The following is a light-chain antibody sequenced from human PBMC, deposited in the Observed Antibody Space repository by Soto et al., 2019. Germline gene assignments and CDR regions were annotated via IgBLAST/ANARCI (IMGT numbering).Light chain of an antibody. CDR2: DAS. V-gene: IGKV3-11*01. Sequence: EIVLTPSPATLSLSPVERATLSCRASQSVSSYLAWYQQKPGQAPRLLIYDASNRATGIPARFSGSRSGTDFTLTISSLEPEDFAVYYCQQYSPPITFGQGTRLEIK. CDR1: QSVSSY. CDR3: QQYSPPIT. J-gene: IGKJ5*01.